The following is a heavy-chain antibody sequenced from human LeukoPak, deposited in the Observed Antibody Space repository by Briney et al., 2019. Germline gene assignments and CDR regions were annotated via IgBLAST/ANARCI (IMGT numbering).Heavy chain of an antibody. CDR1: GGTFSSYA. CDR2: IIPIFGTA. V-gene: IGHV1-69*13. Sequence: SVKVSCKASGGTFSSYAISWVRQAPGQGLEWMGGIIPIFGTANYAQKFRGRVTITADESTSTAYMELSSLRSEDTAVYYCARVADYYGSGSFWSWFDPWGQGTLVTVSS. J-gene: IGHJ5*02. D-gene: IGHD3-10*01. CDR3: ARVADYYGSGSFWSWFDP.